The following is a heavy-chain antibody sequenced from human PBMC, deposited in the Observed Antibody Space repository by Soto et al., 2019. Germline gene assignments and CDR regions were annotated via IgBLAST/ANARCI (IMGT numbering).Heavy chain of an antibody. CDR1: GDTFKTYT. D-gene: IGHD1-26*01. V-gene: IGHV1-69*06. CDR3: ATWRTYSGSYCFDY. CDR2: IIPMYDSA. Sequence: QVQLVQSGAELKKPGSSVNVSCAASGDTFKTYTINWVRQAPGQGLEWIGQIIPMYDSANYAQRFQGRVTISADKSTNIAYMELSGLRSEDTALYYCATWRTYSGSYCFDYWCQGTLVSVSS. J-gene: IGHJ4*02.